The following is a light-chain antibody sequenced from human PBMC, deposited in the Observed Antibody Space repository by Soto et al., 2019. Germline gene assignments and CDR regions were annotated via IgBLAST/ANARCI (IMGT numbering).Light chain of an antibody. J-gene: IGKJ2*01. Sequence: EIVLTQSPATLSLSPGARATLSCRASQSVSSYLAWYQQKPGQAPRLLIYDASNRATGITARFSGSGSGTDFTLTISSLEPEDFAVSYCQQRGTFGQGTKLEIK. CDR2: DAS. CDR1: QSVSSY. CDR3: QQRGT. V-gene: IGKV3-11*01.